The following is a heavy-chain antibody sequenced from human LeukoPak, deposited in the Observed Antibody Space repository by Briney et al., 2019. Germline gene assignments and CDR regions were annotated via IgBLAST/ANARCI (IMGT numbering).Heavy chain of an antibody. CDR1: GFTFSSYA. D-gene: IGHD3-22*01. V-gene: IGHV3-7*01. CDR2: IKKDGSEK. Sequence: PGGSLRLSCAASGFTFSSYAMSWVRQAPGKGLEWVANIKKDGSEKYYVDSVKGRFTISRDNAKNSLFLQMNSLRAEDTAVYYCARDKDSFDSGGSYLDAFDIWGHGTMVTVSS. J-gene: IGHJ3*02. CDR3: ARDKDSFDSGGSYLDAFDI.